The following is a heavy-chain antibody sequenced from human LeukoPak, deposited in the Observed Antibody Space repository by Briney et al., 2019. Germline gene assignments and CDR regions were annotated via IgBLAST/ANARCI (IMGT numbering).Heavy chain of an antibody. CDR1: GYTFTVYS. CDR2: IDPNSGGT. Sequence: GASVKVSCKASGYTFTVYSIHWVRQAPGQGLEWMGWIDPNSGGTNYAQKFQDRVTMTRDTSINTAYMELSRLRSDDTAVYYCARGFGSRGIDYWGQGTLVTVSS. J-gene: IGHJ4*02. V-gene: IGHV1-2*02. D-gene: IGHD2-2*01. CDR3: ARGFGSRGIDY.